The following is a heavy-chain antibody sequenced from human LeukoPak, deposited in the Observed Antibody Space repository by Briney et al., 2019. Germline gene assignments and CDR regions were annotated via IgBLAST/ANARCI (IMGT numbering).Heavy chain of an antibody. D-gene: IGHD2-15*01. CDR2: IYHSGST. Sequence: NPSETLSLTCAVSGGSITSGHWWTWVRQPPGKGPEWIGEIYHSGSTTYNPSLMSRVTISVDKSTKQFSLNLTSVTAADTAVYYCTSSRGRLYGVDVWGQGTTVIVSS. J-gene: IGHJ6*02. CDR3: TSSRGRLYGVDV. V-gene: IGHV4-4*02. CDR1: GGSITSGHW.